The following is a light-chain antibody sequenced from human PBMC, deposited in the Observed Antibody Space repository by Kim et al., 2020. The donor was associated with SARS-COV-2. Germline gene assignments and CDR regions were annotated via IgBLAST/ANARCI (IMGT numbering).Light chain of an antibody. CDR2: AAS. J-gene: IGKJ1*01. Sequence: EVVLTQSPDTLSLSPGETATLSCRASQTVYRSHLAWFQQRRGQTTRLLSFAASRRASGIPYRFSGSESGTDFTITISGVQPEDFAVYYCQQYGTSPPCMFGQGTKVDIK. CDR1: QTVYRSH. CDR3: QQYGTSPPCM. V-gene: IGKV3-20*01.